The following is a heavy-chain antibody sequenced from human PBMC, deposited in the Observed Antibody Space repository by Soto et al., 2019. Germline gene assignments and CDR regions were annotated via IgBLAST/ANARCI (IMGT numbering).Heavy chain of an antibody. CDR1: GVSSGTYH. Sequence: SEPLSVSCSVSGVSSGTYHWSWIRQPAGKGLEWIGRMHTSGSTNYNPSLKSRVSMSVDTSKNHFSLKVSSVTAADTAVYYCARDEYGYGDSYDSWGQGTLVTVSS. CDR3: ARDEYGYGDSYDS. CDR2: MHTSGST. D-gene: IGHD5-12*01. J-gene: IGHJ4*02. V-gene: IGHV4-4*07.